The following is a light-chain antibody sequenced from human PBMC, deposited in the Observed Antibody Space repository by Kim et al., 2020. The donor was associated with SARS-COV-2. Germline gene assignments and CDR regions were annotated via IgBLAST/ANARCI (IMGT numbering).Light chain of an antibody. Sequence: QSVLTQPPSVSGAPGQRVTISCTGSSSNIGAGYDVHWYQQLPGTAPKLLIYGNINRPSGVPDRFSGPKSGTSASLAITGLQAEDEADYYCQSFDNSLSGYVFGTGTKVTVL. V-gene: IGLV1-40*01. CDR2: GNI. J-gene: IGLJ1*01. CDR1: SSNIGAGYD. CDR3: QSFDNSLSGYV.